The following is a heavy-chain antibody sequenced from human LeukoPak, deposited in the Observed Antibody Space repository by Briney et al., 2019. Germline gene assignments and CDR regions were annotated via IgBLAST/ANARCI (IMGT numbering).Heavy chain of an antibody. J-gene: IGHJ3*02. V-gene: IGHV3-23*01. Sequence: GGSLRLSCATSGLTFSNSGMSWVRQAPGKGLEWVSSIGGSNTNTYYADSVKGRFTISRDNSKSTVSLQMSSLRAEDTAVYYCARVLSVGTIAFDIWGQGTMVTVSS. D-gene: IGHD3-3*01. CDR1: GLTFSNSG. CDR2: IGGSNTNT. CDR3: ARVLSVGTIAFDI.